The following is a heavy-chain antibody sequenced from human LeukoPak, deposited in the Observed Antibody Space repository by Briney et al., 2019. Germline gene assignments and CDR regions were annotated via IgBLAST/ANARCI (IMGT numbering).Heavy chain of an antibody. J-gene: IGHJ4*02. V-gene: IGHV3-23*01. D-gene: IGHD3-22*01. CDR3: AKVIRSSSGNEGFDY. CDR2: ISGSGGST. Sequence: GGSLRLSCAASGFTFSSYAMSWVRQAPGKGLEWVSAISGSGGSTYYADSVKGRFTISRDNSKNTLYLQMNSLRAEDTAVYYCAKVIRSSSGNEGFDYWGQGTLVTVSS. CDR1: GFTFSSYA.